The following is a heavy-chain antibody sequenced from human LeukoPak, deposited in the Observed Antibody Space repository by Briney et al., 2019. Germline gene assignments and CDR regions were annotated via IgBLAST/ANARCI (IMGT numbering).Heavy chain of an antibody. J-gene: IGHJ4*02. CDR1: GYTFTSYG. V-gene: IGHV1-69*05. Sequence: SVKVSCKASGYTFTSYGISWVRQAPGQGLEWMGGIIPIFGTANYAQKFQGRVTMTRDMSTSTVYMELSSLRSEDTAIYYCARGLSYDGDDYWGQGTLVTVSS. D-gene: IGHD3-22*01. CDR2: IIPIFGTA. CDR3: ARGLSYDGDDY.